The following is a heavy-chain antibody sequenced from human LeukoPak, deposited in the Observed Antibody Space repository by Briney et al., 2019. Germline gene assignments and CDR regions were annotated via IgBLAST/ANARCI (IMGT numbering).Heavy chain of an antibody. Sequence: SGPTLVNPTQTLTLTSTFSGFSLSTSGVGVGWIRQPPGKALEWLALIYWDDDKRYSPSLKSRLTITKDTSKNQVVLTMTNMDPVETASYYCALGQCLADWGQGTLVTVSS. J-gene: IGHJ4*02. D-gene: IGHD6-19*01. CDR1: GFSLSTSGVG. CDR2: IYWDDDK. V-gene: IGHV2-5*02. CDR3: ALGQCLAD.